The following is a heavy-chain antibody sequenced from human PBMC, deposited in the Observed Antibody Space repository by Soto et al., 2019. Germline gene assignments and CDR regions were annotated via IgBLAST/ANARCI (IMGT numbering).Heavy chain of an antibody. D-gene: IGHD6-19*01. Sequence: PSETLSLTCTVSGGSISSGDYYWSWIRQHPGTGLEWIGYISYIGSTYYNPSLKSRVTISVDTSKNQFSLRLSSVTAADTAVYFCAREGSGGDWFDPWGQGTLVTVSS. CDR2: ISYIGST. CDR1: GGSISSGDYY. J-gene: IGHJ5*02. V-gene: IGHV4-31*03. CDR3: AREGSGGDWFDP.